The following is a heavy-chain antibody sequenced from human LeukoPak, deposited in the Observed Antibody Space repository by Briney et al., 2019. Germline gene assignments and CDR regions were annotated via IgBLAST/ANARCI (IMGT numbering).Heavy chain of an antibody. V-gene: IGHV4-59*02. J-gene: IGHJ4*02. CDR2: IYNTGRSGTT. CDR3: ARRVDTAKIDY. D-gene: IGHD5-18*01. Sequence: ADTLSLTCNVSGATVTTHYWSWIRQPPGRGLEWIGFIYNTGRSGTTNYNPSLKSRVTISLDTPRNQFSLRLTSVIGADTAVYFCARRVDTAKIDYWGQGTLVTVSS. CDR1: GATVTTHY.